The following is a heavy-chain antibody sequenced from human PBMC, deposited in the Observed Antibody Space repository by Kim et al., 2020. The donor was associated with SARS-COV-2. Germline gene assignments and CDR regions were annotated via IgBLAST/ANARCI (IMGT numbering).Heavy chain of an antibody. CDR1: GFTFSSYS. J-gene: IGHJ4*02. CDR3: ARDYCGGDCQPDY. D-gene: IGHD2-21*02. Sequence: GGSLRLSCAASGFTFSSYSMNWVRQAPGKGLEWVSYISSSSSTIYYADPLKGRFTISRDNAKNSVYLQMNSLRAEDTDVYYCARDYCGGDCQPDYWGQGTLVTVSS. CDR2: ISSSSSTI. V-gene: IGHV3-48*04.